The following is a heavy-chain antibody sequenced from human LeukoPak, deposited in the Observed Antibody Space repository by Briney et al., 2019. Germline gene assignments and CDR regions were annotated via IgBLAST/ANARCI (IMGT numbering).Heavy chain of an antibody. CDR2: ISWNGGSI. Sequence: PGRSLRLSCAASGFTFDNYAMHWVRQIPGKGLEWVSGISWNGGSIAYADSVRGRFTISRDNAKMSLSLQMSSLRAEDTAVYYCATSYDSRLWGQGTLVTVSS. D-gene: IGHD3-22*01. J-gene: IGHJ4*02. V-gene: IGHV3-9*01. CDR3: ATSYDSRL. CDR1: GFTFDNYA.